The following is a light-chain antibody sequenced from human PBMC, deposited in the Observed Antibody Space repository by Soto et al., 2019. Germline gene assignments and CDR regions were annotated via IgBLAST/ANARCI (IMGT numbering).Light chain of an antibody. V-gene: IGKV3-20*01. J-gene: IGKJ5*01. CDR2: DTS. CDR3: QQYGTSEII. CDR1: QSLANSF. Sequence: EFVLTQSPCTLSLSPGERATLSFMASQSLANSFIAWYQQKPGQAPRLLIYDTSSRASGIPDRFSGSGSGTDFTLTISRLETEDFAVFYCQQYGTSEIIFGQGTRLEIK.